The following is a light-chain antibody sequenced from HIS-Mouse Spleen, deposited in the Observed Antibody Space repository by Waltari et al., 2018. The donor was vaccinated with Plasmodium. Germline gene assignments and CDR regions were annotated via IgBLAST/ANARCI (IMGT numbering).Light chain of an antibody. J-gene: IGKJ4*01. CDR1: QGISSY. V-gene: IGKV1-8*01. CDR2: AAS. CDR3: QQYYSYPLT. Sequence: AIRMTQSPSSFSASTGARVTITCRASQGISSYLAWYQQKPGKAPKLLIYAASTLQSGVPARFSGSGSGTDFTLTISCLQSEDFATYYCQQYYSYPLTFGGGTKVEIK.